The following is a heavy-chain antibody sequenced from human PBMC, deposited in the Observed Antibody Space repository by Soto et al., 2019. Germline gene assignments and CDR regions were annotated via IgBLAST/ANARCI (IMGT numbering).Heavy chain of an antibody. J-gene: IGHJ5*02. CDR2: INHSGST. CDR1: GGSFSGYY. CDR3: ARAAYDYVWGTPRWFDP. V-gene: IGHV4-34*01. Sequence: QVQLQQWGAGLLKPSETLSLTCAVYGGSFSGYYWSWIRQPPGKGLEWIGEINHSGSTNYNPSLKSRVTISVXMSRNXXSLKLSSVTAADTAVYYCARAAYDYVWGTPRWFDPWGQGTLVTVSS. D-gene: IGHD3-16*01.